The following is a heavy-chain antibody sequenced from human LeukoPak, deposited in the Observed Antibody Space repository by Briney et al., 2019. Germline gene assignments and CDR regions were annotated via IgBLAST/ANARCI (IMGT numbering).Heavy chain of an antibody. CDR3: ARKIAPGGTGLGCLDA. D-gene: IGHD1-26*01. Sequence: ASVKVSCKASGDRLNTFGISWVRQVPGQGLEWMGWISGYNGNTKYAQKLLVRVTLTTDTPSNTAYMELRSLRSDDTAVYYCARKIAPGGTGLGCLDAWGQGTLVLVAS. V-gene: IGHV1-18*01. J-gene: IGHJ5*02. CDR2: ISGYNGNT. CDR1: GDRLNTFG.